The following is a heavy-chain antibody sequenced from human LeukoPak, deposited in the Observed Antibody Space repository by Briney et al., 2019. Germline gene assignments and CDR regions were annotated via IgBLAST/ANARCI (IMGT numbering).Heavy chain of an antibody. Sequence: SETLSLTCAVYGGSFSSYYWGWIRQPPGKGLEWIGSIYYSGSTYYNPSLKSRVTISLDTSKNQFSLKPSSVTAADTAVYYCARDKGSGSYYNERAYYYYMDVWGKGTTVTISS. CDR1: GGSFSSYY. J-gene: IGHJ6*03. D-gene: IGHD3-10*01. V-gene: IGHV4-39*07. CDR3: ARDKGSGSYYNERAYYYYMDV. CDR2: IYYSGST.